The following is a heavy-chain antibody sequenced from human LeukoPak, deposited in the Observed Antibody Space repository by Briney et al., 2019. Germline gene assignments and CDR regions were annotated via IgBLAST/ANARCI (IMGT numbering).Heavy chain of an antibody. J-gene: IGHJ4*02. CDR3: ARGIAAENGYLDY. CDR1: GFTFSSYD. Sequence: GGSLRLSCAASGFTFSSYDMHWVRQATGKGLEWVSAIGTAGDTYYPGSVKGRFTISRENAKNSLYQMNSLRAGDTAVYYCARGIAAENGYLDYWGQGTLVTVSS. D-gene: IGHD6-13*01. CDR2: IGTAGDT. V-gene: IGHV3-13*01.